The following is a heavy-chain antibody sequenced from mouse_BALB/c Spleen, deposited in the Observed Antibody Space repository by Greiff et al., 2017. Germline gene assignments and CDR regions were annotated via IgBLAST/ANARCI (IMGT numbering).Heavy chain of an antibody. CDR1: GYTFTDYA. Sequence: QVHVKQSGAELVRPGVSVKISCKGSGYTFTDYAMHWVKQSHAKSLEWIGVISTYYGDASYNQKFKGKATMTVDKSSSTAYMELARLTSEDSAIYYCARGDYDEGFAYWGQGTLVTVSA. CDR2: ISTYYGDA. CDR3: ARGDYDEGFAY. V-gene: IGHV1S137*01. J-gene: IGHJ3*01. D-gene: IGHD2-4*01.